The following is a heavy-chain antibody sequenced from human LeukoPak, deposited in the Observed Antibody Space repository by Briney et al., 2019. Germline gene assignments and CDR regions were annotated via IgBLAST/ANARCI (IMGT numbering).Heavy chain of an antibody. Sequence: PSETLSLTCAVYGGSFSGYYWSWIRQPPGKGLEWIGEINHSGSTNYNPSLKSRVTISVDTSKNQFSLKLSSVTAADTAVYYCARGRGYYDSRWTKKSIILPENAFDIWGQGTMVTVSS. D-gene: IGHD3-22*01. CDR3: ARGRGYYDSRWTKKSIILPENAFDI. V-gene: IGHV4-34*01. CDR2: INHSGST. CDR1: GGSFSGYY. J-gene: IGHJ3*02.